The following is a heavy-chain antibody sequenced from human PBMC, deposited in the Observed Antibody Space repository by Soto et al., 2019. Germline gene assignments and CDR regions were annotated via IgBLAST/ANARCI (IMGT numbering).Heavy chain of an antibody. CDR3: ARPDTAMARGFYY. V-gene: IGHV4-34*01. CDR1: GGYFSGYY. Sequence: SETLSLTCAVYGGYFSGYYWSWIRQPPGKGLEWIGEINHSGSTNYNPSLKSRVTISVDTSKNQFSLKLSSVTAADTAVYYCARPDTAMARGFYYWGQGTLVTVSS. CDR2: INHSGST. J-gene: IGHJ4*02. D-gene: IGHD5-18*01.